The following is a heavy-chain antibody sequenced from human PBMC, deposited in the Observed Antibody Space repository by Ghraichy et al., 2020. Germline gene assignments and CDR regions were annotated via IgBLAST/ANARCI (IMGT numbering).Heavy chain of an antibody. Sequence: SQTLSLTCAVYGGSFSGYYWSWIRQPPGKGLEWIGEINHRGSTNYNPSLKSRVTISVDTSKNQFSLKLSSLTAADTAVYYCARPPTSHYYDSSGYPNPEYYFDYWGQGSLVTVSS. CDR3: ARPPTSHYYDSSGYPNPEYYFDY. CDR2: INHRGST. D-gene: IGHD3-22*01. CDR1: GGSFSGYY. J-gene: IGHJ4*02. V-gene: IGHV4-34*01.